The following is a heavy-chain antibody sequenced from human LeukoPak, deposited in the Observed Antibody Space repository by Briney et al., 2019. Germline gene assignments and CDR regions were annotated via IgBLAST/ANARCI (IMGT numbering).Heavy chain of an antibody. CDR1: GFTFSSYE. V-gene: IGHV3-48*03. CDR3: ARELLSSSYYDY. Sequence: GGSLRLSRAASGFTFSSYEMNWVRQAPGKGLEWVSYISSSGSTIYYADSVKGRFTISRDNAKNSLHLHMNSLRAEDTAVYYCARELLSSSYYDYWGQGTLVTVSS. D-gene: IGHD3-22*01. J-gene: IGHJ4*02. CDR2: ISSSGSTI.